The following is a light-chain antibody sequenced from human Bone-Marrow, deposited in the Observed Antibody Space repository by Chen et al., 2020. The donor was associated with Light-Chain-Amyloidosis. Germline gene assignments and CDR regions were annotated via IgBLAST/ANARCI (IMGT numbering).Light chain of an antibody. CDR1: SSDVGSYNL. CDR2: EGT. V-gene: IGLV2-23*01. Sequence: QSALTPPASVSGSPGQSITISCTGTSSDVGSYNLVSWYQQHPGKAPKLIIYEGTKRPSGVSNRFSGSKSGNTASLTISGLQAEDEADYYCCSYAGSSTLVFGGGTKLTVL. CDR3: CSYAGSSTLV. J-gene: IGLJ3*02.